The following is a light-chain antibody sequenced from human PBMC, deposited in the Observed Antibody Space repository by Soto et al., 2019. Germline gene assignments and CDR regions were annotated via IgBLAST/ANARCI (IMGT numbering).Light chain of an antibody. V-gene: IGKV3-20*01. CDR2: GTS. J-gene: IGKJ3*01. CDR1: QSVSSKY. CDR3: QQYGSSLFT. Sequence: EIVLTQSPGTLSLSPGERATLSCRASQSVSSKYLAWYQQKPGQAPMVLIYGTSIRASDVPERFSDRGSGTDFTLTITRLEPEDFALYYCQQYGSSLFTFHPGTQVDF.